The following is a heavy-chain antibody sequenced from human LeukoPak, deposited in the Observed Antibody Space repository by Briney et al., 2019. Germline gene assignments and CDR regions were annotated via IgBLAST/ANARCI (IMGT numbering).Heavy chain of an antibody. CDR3: ARYSSGWYCLDY. D-gene: IGHD6-19*01. CDR2: ISGGGRT. J-gene: IGHJ4*02. Sequence: GGSLRLSCAASGFTFSSYAMSWVRQAPGKGLEWVSAISGGGRTYYADSVKGRFTISRDNSKNTLYLQMNSLRAEDTAVYYCARYSSGWYCLDYWGQGTLVTVSS. CDR1: GFTFSSYA. V-gene: IGHV3-23*01.